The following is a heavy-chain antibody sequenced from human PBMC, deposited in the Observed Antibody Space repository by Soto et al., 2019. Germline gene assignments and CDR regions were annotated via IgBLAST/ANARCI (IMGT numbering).Heavy chain of an antibody. CDR1: GYTFTSYD. J-gene: IGHJ5*02. CDR3: ARGAFWSGGNWFDP. V-gene: IGHV1-8*01. CDR2: MNPNSGNT. Sequence: VASVKVSCKASGYTFTSYDIYWVRQATGQGLEWMGWMNPNSGNTGYAQKFQGRVTMTRNTSISTAYMELSSLRSEDTAVYYCARGAFWSGGNWFDPWGQGTLVTVSS. D-gene: IGHD3-3*01.